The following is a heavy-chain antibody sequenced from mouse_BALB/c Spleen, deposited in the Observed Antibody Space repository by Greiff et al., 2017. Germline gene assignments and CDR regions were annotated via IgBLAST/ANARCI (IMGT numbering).Heavy chain of an antibody. Sequence: QVQLQQSGPELVKPGASVKISCKASGYSFTSYYIHWVKQRPGQGLEWIGWIFPGSGNTKYNEKFKGKATLTADTSSSTAYMQLSSLTSEDSAVYFCARGGLQYYFDYWGQGTTLTVSS. J-gene: IGHJ2*01. CDR1: GYSFTSYY. D-gene: IGHD2-4*01. CDR3: ARGGLQYYFDY. V-gene: IGHV1-66*01. CDR2: IFPGSGNT.